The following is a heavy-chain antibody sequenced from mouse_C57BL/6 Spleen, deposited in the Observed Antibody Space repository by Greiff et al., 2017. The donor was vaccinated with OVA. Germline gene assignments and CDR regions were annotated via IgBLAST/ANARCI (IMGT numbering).Heavy chain of an antibody. CDR2: IDPSDSET. D-gene: IGHD1-1*01. CDR1: GYTFTSYW. CDR3: ARKGDDYYGSSYGYFEV. Sequence: VQLQQSGAELVRPGSSVKLSCKASGYTFTSYWMHWVKQRPIQGLEWIGNIDPSDSETHYNQKFKDKATLTVDKSSSTAYMQLSSLTSEDSAVYYCARKGDDYYGSSYGYFEVWGTGTTVTVSS. V-gene: IGHV1-52*01. J-gene: IGHJ1*03.